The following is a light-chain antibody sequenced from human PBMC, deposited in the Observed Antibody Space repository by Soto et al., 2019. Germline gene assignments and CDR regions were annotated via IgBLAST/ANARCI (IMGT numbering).Light chain of an antibody. CDR2: EVS. J-gene: IGLJ3*02. V-gene: IGLV2-14*01. CDR3: SSYASHNTPWV. Sequence: QSALTQPASVSGSPGQSITISCTGTSSDVGGFDFVSWYQHHPGKAPKLLVYEVSNRPSRVSSRFSGSKSGTTASLTISGLQAEDEADYYCSSYASHNTPWVFGGGTKVTAL. CDR1: SSDVGGFDF.